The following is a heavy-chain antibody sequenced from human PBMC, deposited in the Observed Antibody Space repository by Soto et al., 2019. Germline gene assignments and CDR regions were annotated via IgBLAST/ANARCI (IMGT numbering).Heavy chain of an antibody. V-gene: IGHV5-51*01. CDR3: ARQSEAAGDY. D-gene: IGHD6-13*01. CDR1: GYSFTSYL. CDR2: IYPADSDT. J-gene: IGHJ4*02. Sequence: PGESMKISCKGAGYSFTSYLSGWVRQMPGKGLEWMGIIYPADSDTRYSPSLQGQVTISVDKSTSTAYLQWSSLKASDTAMYYCARQSEAAGDYWGQGTLVTVSS.